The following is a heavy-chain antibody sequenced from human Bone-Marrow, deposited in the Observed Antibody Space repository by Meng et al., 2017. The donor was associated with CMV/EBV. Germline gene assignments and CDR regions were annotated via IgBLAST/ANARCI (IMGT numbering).Heavy chain of an antibody. V-gene: IGHV3-33*06. Sequence: GGSLRLSCAASGFTFSSYGMHWVRQAPGRGLEWVAVIWYDGGNKYYADSVKGRFTISRDISKNTLYLQMNSLRAEDTAVYYCAKDRESYYYGSGSYYSGMDVWGQGTTVTVSS. CDR3: AKDRESYYYGSGSYYSGMDV. CDR1: GFTFSSYG. J-gene: IGHJ6*02. CDR2: IWYDGGNK. D-gene: IGHD3-10*01.